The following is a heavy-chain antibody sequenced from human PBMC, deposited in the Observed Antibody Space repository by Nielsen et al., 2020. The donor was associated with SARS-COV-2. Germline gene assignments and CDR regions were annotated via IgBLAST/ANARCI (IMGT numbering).Heavy chain of an antibody. CDR2: INWNGGST. V-gene: IGHV3-20*01. Sequence: GGSLRLSCAASGFTFDDYGMSWVRQAPGKGLEWVSGINWNGGSTGYADSVKGRFTISRDNAKNPLYLQMNSLRAEDTALYHCARVYYDSGGYLNYFDYWGQGTLVTVSS. D-gene: IGHD3-22*01. CDR1: GFTFDDYG. CDR3: ARVYYDSGGYLNYFDY. J-gene: IGHJ4*02.